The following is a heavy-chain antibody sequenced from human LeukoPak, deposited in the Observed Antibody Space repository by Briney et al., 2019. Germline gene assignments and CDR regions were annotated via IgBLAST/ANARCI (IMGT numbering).Heavy chain of an antibody. CDR3: ARGGGFFTKWLAFDY. J-gene: IGHJ4*02. Sequence: SETLSLTCTVSGGSISNYYWSWIRQPPGKGLEWIGYIHNSGSSSYNPSLKSRVTISVDTSKNQFSLKLSSVTAADTAVYYCARGGGFFTKWLAFDYWGQGTLVTVSS. D-gene: IGHD6-19*01. CDR2: IHNSGSS. V-gene: IGHV4-59*12. CDR1: GGSISNYY.